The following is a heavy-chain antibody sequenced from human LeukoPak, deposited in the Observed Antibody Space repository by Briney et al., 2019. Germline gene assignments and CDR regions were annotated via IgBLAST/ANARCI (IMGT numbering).Heavy chain of an antibody. Sequence: GESLKISCEGSGYSFTSYWIGWVRQVPGKGLEWMGIIYPGDSDTRYSPSFQGQVTISADNSISTAYLQWSSLKASDTAMYYCVRLTSGSYQIDYWGQGTLVTVSS. CDR1: GYSFTSYW. CDR2: IYPGDSDT. J-gene: IGHJ4*02. CDR3: VRLTSGSYQIDY. V-gene: IGHV5-51*01. D-gene: IGHD1-26*01.